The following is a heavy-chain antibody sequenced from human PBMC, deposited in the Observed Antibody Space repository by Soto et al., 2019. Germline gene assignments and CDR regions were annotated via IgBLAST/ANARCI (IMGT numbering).Heavy chain of an antibody. V-gene: IGHV3-74*01. Sequence: TPVKLLMWVSRINSDGSSTSYADSVKGRFTISRDNSKNAVYLQMNSLRAEDTAVYYCVKQESHRHNPTNYSGQTLLVTLSS. J-gene: IGHJ4*02. CDR3: VKQESHRHNPTNY. D-gene: IGHD1-1*01. CDR2: INSDGSST.